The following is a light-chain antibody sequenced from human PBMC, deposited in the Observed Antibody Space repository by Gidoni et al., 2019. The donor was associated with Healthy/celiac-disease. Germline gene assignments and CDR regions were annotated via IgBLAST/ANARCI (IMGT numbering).Light chain of an antibody. CDR3: QQYYSTPPT. Sequence: DIMLTPSPDSLSVSLGERATINCKYSKSVLYSSNNKNYLDWYQQKPGQPPKLLIYWASTRESGVPDRFSGSGSGTDFTLTISSLQAEDVAVYYCQQYYSTPPTFGGGTKVEIK. V-gene: IGKV4-1*01. J-gene: IGKJ4*01. CDR1: KSVLYSSNNKNY. CDR2: WAS.